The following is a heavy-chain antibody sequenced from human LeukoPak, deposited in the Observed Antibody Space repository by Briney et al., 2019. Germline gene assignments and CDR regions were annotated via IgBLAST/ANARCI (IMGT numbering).Heavy chain of an antibody. J-gene: IGHJ5*02. D-gene: IGHD5-12*01. Sequence: QSGGSLRLSCSASGSTFSTYGMHWVRQAPGKGLEWVAFIRYDERNEYYADSVKGRFTISRDNSKNTLYLQMNSLRTEDTAVYYCAKGDSGYASWFDPWGQGTLVTVSS. CDR2: IRYDERNE. CDR1: GSTFSTYG. V-gene: IGHV3-30*02. CDR3: AKGDSGYASWFDP.